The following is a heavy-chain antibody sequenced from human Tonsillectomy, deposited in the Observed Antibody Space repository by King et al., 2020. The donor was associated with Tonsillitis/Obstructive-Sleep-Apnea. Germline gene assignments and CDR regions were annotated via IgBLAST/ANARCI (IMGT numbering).Heavy chain of an antibody. Sequence: VQLVESGGAVVQPGGSLRLSCAASGFSFDVFTMHWVRQAPGKGLEWVSLISWNGGGTYYADSVKGRFTIARDNNRNSLYLQMSGLKTEDSALYYCAASEAFDYWGQGTLVTVSS. CDR2: ISWNGGGT. J-gene: IGHJ4*02. CDR3: AASEAFDY. CDR1: GFSFDVFT. V-gene: IGHV3-43*01.